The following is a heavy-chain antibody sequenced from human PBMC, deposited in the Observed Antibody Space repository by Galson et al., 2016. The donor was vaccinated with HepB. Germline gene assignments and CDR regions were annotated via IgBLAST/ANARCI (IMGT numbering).Heavy chain of an antibody. V-gene: IGHV3-11*01. Sequence: SLRLSCAASGFTFTNYYMSWIRQAPGKGLEWVSFLSSNDSSYISSSGSTIYYADPVKGRFTISRDNAKNSLYLQMNSLRVEDTAVYYCARTHRGFLGDYGMDVWGQGTTVTVSS. D-gene: IGHD3-3*01. CDR3: ARTHRGFLGDYGMDV. CDR2: ISSSGSTI. J-gene: IGHJ6*02. CDR1: GFTFTNYY.